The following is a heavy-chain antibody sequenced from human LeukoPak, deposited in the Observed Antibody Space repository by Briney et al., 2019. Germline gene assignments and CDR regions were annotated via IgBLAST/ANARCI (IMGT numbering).Heavy chain of an antibody. CDR3: AKGGLIAVAGFY. D-gene: IGHD6-19*01. V-gene: IGHV3-23*01. J-gene: IGHJ3*01. CDR1: GFTFSSYA. CDR2: ISGSGGST. Sequence: GGSLRLSCAASGFTFSSYAMSWVRQAPGKGLEWVSAISGSGGSTYYADSVKGRFTISRDNSKNTQYLQMNSLRAEDTAVYYCAKGGLIAVAGFYWGQGTMVTVSS.